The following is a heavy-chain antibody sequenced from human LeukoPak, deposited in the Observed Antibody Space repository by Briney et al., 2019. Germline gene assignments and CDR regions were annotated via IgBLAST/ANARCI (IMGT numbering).Heavy chain of an antibody. Sequence: PSETLSLTCAVYAGSLSGYYWTWIRQPPGKGLEWIGEVNYSGGTNYNPSLQSRVIVSIDTSKNQFSLRLSAVTAADTAVYYCARGLSYYDFWSGYYTGYYGMDVWGQGTTVTVSS. CDR1: AGSLSGYY. V-gene: IGHV4-34*01. J-gene: IGHJ6*02. CDR2: VNYSGGT. D-gene: IGHD3-3*01. CDR3: ARGLSYYDFWSGYYTGYYGMDV.